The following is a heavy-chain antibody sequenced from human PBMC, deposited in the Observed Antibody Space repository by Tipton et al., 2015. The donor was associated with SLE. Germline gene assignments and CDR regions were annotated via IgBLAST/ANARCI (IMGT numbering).Heavy chain of an antibody. J-gene: IGHJ6*02. CDR3: ATEGGGPAERGVYYGMDV. CDR2: FDPEDGET. V-gene: IGHV1-24*01. D-gene: IGHD2-2*01. Sequence: QLVQSGAEVKKPGASVKVSCKVSGYTLTELSMHWVRQAPGKGLEWMGGFDPEDGETIYAQKFQGRVTMTEDTSTDTAYMELSSLRSEDTAVYYCATEGGGPAERGVYYGMDVWGQGTTVTVSS. CDR1: GYTLTELS.